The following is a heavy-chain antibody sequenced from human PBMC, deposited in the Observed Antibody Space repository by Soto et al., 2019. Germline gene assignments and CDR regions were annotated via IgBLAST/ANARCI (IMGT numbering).Heavy chain of an antibody. V-gene: IGHV4-31*03. Sequence: SETLSLTCTVSGGSISSGGFYWIWIRQRPGKGLEYIGYIYYTGNTNYNPSLKSRVIISVDTSKNQFSLKLTSVTAADTAVYYCARDYYHNGGYNHRAFDIWGQGTMVS. J-gene: IGHJ3*02. CDR1: GGSISSGGFY. D-gene: IGHD3-22*01. CDR3: ARDYYHNGGYNHRAFDI. CDR2: IYYTGNT.